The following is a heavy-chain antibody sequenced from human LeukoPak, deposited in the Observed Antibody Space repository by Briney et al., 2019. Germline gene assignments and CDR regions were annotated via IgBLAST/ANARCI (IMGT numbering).Heavy chain of an antibody. CDR2: ISAYNGNT. Sequence: GASVKVSCKASGYTFTSYGISWVRQAPGQGLEWMGWISAYNGNTNYAQKLQGRVTMTTDTSTSTAYMELRSLRSDDTAVYYCARVSEPYSYGRDYMDVWGKGTTVTVSS. CDR1: GYTFTSYG. J-gene: IGHJ6*03. V-gene: IGHV1-18*01. CDR3: ARVSEPYSYGRDYMDV. D-gene: IGHD5-18*01.